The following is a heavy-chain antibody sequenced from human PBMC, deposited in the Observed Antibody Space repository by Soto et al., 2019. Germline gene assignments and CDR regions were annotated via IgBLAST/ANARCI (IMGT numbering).Heavy chain of an antibody. CDR2: INPSGGST. Sequence: ASVKVSFKASGYTFINFYVHWVRQAPGQGLVWMGIINPSGGSTKYSQKFQGRVTITRDTSASTAYMELSSLRSEDTAVYYCARARSATTSYYYYYYGMDVWGQGTTVTVSS. CDR3: ARARSATTSYYYYYYGMDV. D-gene: IGHD5-12*01. J-gene: IGHJ6*02. CDR1: GYTFINFY. V-gene: IGHV1-46*01.